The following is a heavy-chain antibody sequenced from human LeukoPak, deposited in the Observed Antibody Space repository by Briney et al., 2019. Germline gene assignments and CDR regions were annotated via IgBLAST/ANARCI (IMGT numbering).Heavy chain of an antibody. CDR2: ISDHGTTK. J-gene: IGHJ4*02. D-gene: IGHD5-12*01. CDR3: VRARGGYGDS. Sequence: GGSLTLSCTVSGFPFSSYGVHWLRQAPGKGRVWVAVISDHGTTKSYEDSVKRRFTLSKDNAKNTMYLQKSSLRAEETAVYYCVRARGGYGDSWGQGTLVTVSS. CDR1: GFPFSSYG. V-gene: IGHV3-30*03.